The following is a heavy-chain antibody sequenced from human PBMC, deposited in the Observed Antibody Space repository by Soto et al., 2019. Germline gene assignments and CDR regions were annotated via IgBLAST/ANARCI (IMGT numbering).Heavy chain of an antibody. J-gene: IGHJ3*02. CDR3: ARRYGGAFDI. Sequence: PSETLSLTCAVSGGSISSGGYSWSWIRQPPGKGLECIGYIYHSGSTYYSPSLKSRVTISVDMSKNQFSLKLSSVTAADTAVYYCARRYGGAFDIWGQGIMVT. V-gene: IGHV4-30-2*02. CDR1: GGSISSGGYS. CDR2: IYHSGST. D-gene: IGHD4-17*01.